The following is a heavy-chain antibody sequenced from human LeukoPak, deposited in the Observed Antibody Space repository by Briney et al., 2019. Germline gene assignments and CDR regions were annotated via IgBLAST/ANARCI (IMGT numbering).Heavy chain of an antibody. CDR2: INHSGST. J-gene: IGHJ4*02. Sequence: KTSETLSLXCAVYGGSLSGYSWSWIRQPPGKGLEWIGEINHSGSTNYNPSLKSRVTISADTSKNQFSLKLSAVTAADTAFYYCARVPGRPADVFDHWGQGTLVTVSS. CDR3: ARVPGRPADVFDH. D-gene: IGHD2-2*01. V-gene: IGHV4-34*01. CDR1: GGSLSGYS.